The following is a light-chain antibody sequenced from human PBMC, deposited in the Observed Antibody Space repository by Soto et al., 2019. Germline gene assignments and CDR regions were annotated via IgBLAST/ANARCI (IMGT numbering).Light chain of an antibody. J-gene: IGLJ2*01. CDR1: SGHSSNA. CDR3: QTWGWGTVV. Sequence: QPVLTQSPSASASLGASVRFTCTLSSGHSSNAVAWHQQQPQRGPRYLMKVNSDGSHRKGDGIPDRFSGSSSGAERYLTISSLQSEDEADYYCQTWGWGTVVFGGGTKVTVL. CDR2: VNSDGSH. V-gene: IGLV4-69*01.